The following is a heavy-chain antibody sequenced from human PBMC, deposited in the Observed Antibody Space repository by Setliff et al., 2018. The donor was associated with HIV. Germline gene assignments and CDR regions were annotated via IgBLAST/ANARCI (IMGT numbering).Heavy chain of an antibody. CDR2: IHYNEKT. Sequence: ASETLSLTCTVSGGSASNSRYYWAWIRQPPGKGLEYIGSIHYNEKTYYNPSLQSRVTISLDTSNNQLSLKLTSVTAADTAMYYCASFFVTTVTNQDYWGQGTPVTVS. J-gene: IGHJ4*02. D-gene: IGHD4-17*01. V-gene: IGHV4-39*07. CDR3: ASFFVTTVTNQDY. CDR1: GGSASNSRYY.